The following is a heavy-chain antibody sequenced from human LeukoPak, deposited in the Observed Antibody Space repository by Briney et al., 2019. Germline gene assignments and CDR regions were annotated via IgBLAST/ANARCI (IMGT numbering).Heavy chain of an antibody. J-gene: IGHJ6*02. CDR3: ATVRYFDWLFPMDV. CDR2: FDPEDGET. Sequence: GASVKVSCKVSGYTLTELSTHWVRQAPGKGLEWMGGFDPEDGETIYAQKFQGRVTMTEDTSTDTAYMELSSLRSEDTAVYYCATVRYFDWLFPMDVWGQGTTVTVSS. D-gene: IGHD3-9*01. V-gene: IGHV1-24*01. CDR1: GYTLTELS.